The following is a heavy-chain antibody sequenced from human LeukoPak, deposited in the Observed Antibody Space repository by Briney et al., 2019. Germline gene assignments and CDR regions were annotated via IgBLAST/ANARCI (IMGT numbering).Heavy chain of an antibody. CDR1: GFTFSSYA. CDR2: ISGSGGST. D-gene: IGHD2-15*01. J-gene: IGHJ4*02. CDR3: AKLGAHYCSGGSCYRASPDY. V-gene: IGHV3-23*01. Sequence: GGSLRLSCAASGFTFSSYAMGWVRQAPGKGLEWVSAISGSGGSTYYADSVKGRFTISRDNSKNTLYLQMNSLRAEDTAVYYCAKLGAHYCSGGSCYRASPDYWGQGTLVTVSS.